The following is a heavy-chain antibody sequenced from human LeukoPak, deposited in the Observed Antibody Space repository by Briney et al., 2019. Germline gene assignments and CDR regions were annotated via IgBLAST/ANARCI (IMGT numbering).Heavy chain of an antibody. CDR1: GGSISSYY. CDR2: IYTSGST. D-gene: IGHD3-22*01. CDR3: ARDRVLYYDSSGYFYP. J-gene: IGHJ5*02. V-gene: IGHV4-4*07. Sequence: PSETLSLTCTVSGGSISSYYWSWIRPPAGKGLEWIGRIYTSGSTNYNPSLKSRVTMSVDTSKTQFSLKLSSVTAADTAVYYCARDRVLYYDSSGYFYPWGQGTLVTVSS.